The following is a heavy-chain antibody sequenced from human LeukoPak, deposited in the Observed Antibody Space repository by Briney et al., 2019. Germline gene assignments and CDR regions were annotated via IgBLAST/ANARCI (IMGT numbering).Heavy chain of an antibody. V-gene: IGHV7-4-1*02. CDR2: INTNTGNP. J-gene: IGHJ4*02. Sequence: GASVKVSCKASGYTFTSYAMNWVRQAPGQGLEWMGWINTNTGNPTYAQGFTGRFVFSLDTSVSTAYLQISSLKAEDTAVYYCARNADYYDSSARGVDPPFDDYWGQGTLVTVSS. CDR1: GYTFTSYA. D-gene: IGHD3-22*01. CDR3: ARNADYYDSSARGVDPPFDDY.